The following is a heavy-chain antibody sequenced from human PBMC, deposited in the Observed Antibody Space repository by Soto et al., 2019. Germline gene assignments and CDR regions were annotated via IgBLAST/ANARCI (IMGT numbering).Heavy chain of an antibody. J-gene: IGHJ4*02. V-gene: IGHV2-5*01. CDR3: AHLYDFRSGHLDYFDY. Sequence: QITLKESGPALMKPTQTLTLTCTFSGFSLNTYAVGVGWIRQPPGKALEWLALIYGNDDKRYSPSLRSRLTITKDTSKNQVVLTMTNMDPVDTGTYYCAHLYDFRSGHLDYFDYWGQGTLVTVSS. CDR2: IYGNDDK. CDR1: GFSLNTYAVG. D-gene: IGHD3-3*01.